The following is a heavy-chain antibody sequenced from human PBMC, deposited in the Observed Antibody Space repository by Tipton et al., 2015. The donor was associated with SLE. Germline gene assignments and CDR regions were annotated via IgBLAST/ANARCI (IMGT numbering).Heavy chain of an antibody. CDR3: ARVGAAAGARYFDP. V-gene: IGHV4-31*02. D-gene: IGHD6-13*01. Sequence: LRLSCTVSGDSIISGAYYWSWVRQHPGRGLEWLAYIFYSGSTYYNPSLKSRLNISVDRSNNQFSLKLTSVTAADTAVYYCARVGAAAGARYFDPWGQGMLVTVSS. CDR2: IFYSGST. CDR1: GDSIISGAYY. J-gene: IGHJ5*02.